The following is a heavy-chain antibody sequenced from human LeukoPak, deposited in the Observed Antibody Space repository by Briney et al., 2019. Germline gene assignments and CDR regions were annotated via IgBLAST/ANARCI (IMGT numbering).Heavy chain of an antibody. Sequence: ASVKVSCKASGYTFTGYYMHWVRQAPGQGLEWMGWINPNSGGTNYAQKFQGRVTMTRDTYISTAYMELSRLRSDDTAVYYCARVSRWLSPLDAFDIWGQGTMVTVSS. CDR3: ARVSRWLSPLDAFDI. D-gene: IGHD3-22*01. CDR1: GYTFTGYY. J-gene: IGHJ3*02. CDR2: INPNSGGT. V-gene: IGHV1-2*02.